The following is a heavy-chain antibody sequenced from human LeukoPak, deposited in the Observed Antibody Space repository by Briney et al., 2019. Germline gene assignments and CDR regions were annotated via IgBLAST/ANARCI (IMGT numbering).Heavy chain of an antibody. Sequence: PGGSLRLSCAASGLTFSDYYMTWIRQTPGKGLEWVSFISSSSSYTNYADPVKGQFTIPRDNAKSSLFLQMNSLRAEDTAVYYCARWSPGGDNFNYCGQGTLVTVSS. CDR2: ISSSSSYT. CDR3: ARWSPGGDNFNY. J-gene: IGHJ4*02. D-gene: IGHD5-24*01. V-gene: IGHV3-11*03. CDR1: GLTFSDYY.